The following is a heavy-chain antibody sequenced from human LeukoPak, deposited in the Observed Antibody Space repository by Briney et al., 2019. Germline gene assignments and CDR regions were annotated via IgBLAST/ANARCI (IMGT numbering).Heavy chain of an antibody. J-gene: IGHJ4*02. D-gene: IGHD5-18*01. CDR3: ARGLGGIELDY. CDR1: GGSISSYY. V-gene: IGHV4-59*01. Sequence: SETLSLTCTVSGGSISSYYWSWIRQPPGKGLEWIGYIYYRGSTNYNPSLKSRVTISVDTSKNQFSLKLSSVTAADTAVYYCARGLGGIELDYWGQGTLVTVSS. CDR2: IYYRGST.